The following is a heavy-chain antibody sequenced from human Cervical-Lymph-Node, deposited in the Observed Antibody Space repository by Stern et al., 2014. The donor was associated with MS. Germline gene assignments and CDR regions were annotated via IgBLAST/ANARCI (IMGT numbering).Heavy chain of an antibody. V-gene: IGHV2-5*02. CDR2: PYWADDK. Sequence: QVPLKESGPTLVKPTQTLTLTCTFSGFSLSSVGVGVGWVRQPPGKALEWLGFPYWADDKRYRPSLEKRLNITKNTSKNQVFLSITHLDPVDTGTYYCAHSLGAFGMDVWGQGTTVTVSS. CDR3: AHSLGAFGMDV. J-gene: IGHJ6*02. CDR1: GFSLSSVGVG.